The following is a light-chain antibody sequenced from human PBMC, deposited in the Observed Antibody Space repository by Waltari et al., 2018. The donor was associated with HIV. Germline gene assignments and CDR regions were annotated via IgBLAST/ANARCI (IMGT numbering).Light chain of an antibody. J-gene: IGLJ2*01. CDR1: SSNIGADYD. CDR2: GNK. V-gene: IGLV1-40*01. CDR3: QSYDRSLSASVV. Sequence: QSVLTQPPSVSGAPGQRVTLSCTGGSSNIGADYDVPWYQQIPGTAPKLLISGNKNRPSGVPDRFSASKSGTSASLAITGLQAEDEADYFCQSYDRSLSASVVFGGGTKLTVL.